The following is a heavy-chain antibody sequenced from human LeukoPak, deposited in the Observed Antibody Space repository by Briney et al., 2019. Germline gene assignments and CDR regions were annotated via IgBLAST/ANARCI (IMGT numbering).Heavy chain of an antibody. V-gene: IGHV4-59*01. CDR1: GGSISSYY. CDR3: ARYAYGSGPFDY. J-gene: IGHJ4*02. CDR2: IYYSGNT. D-gene: IGHD6-19*01. Sequence: SEPLSLTCTVSGGSISSYYWSWIRQPPGKGLDWIGYIYYSGNTNYNPSLKSRVTISVDTSKNQFSLQLNSVTAADTAVYYCARYAYGSGPFDYWGQGTLITVSS.